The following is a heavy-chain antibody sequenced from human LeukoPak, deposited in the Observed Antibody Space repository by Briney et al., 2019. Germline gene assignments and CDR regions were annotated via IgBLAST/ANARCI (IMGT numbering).Heavy chain of an antibody. CDR2: ISIRSSTI. J-gene: IGHJ3*02. V-gene: IGHV3-48*01. CDR3: ARERDGYTHDAFDI. D-gene: IGHD5-24*01. CDR1: GFTFSSYS. Sequence: VGSLRLSCAASGFTFSSYSMAWVRQAPGKGLEWVSYISIRSSTIYYADSVKGRFTISRDNAKNSLYVQMNSLRAEDTAVYYCARERDGYTHDAFDIWGQGTMVTVSS.